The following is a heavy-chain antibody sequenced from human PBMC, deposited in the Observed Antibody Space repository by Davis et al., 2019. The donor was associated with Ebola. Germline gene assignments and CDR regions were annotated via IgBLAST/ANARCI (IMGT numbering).Heavy chain of an antibody. Sequence: MPSETLSLTCTVSGGSISSGDYYWSWIRQPPGKGLEWIGYIYYSGSTYYNPSLKSRVTISVDTSKNQFSLKLSSVTAADTAMYYCARHKTSYGDYYYGMDVWGQGTTVTVSS. CDR2: IYYSGST. V-gene: IGHV4-30-4*01. CDR3: ARHKTSYGDYYYGMDV. CDR1: GGSISSGDYY. D-gene: IGHD1-26*01. J-gene: IGHJ6*02.